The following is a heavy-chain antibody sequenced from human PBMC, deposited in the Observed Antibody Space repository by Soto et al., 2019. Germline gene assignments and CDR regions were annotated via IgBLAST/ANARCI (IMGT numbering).Heavy chain of an antibody. CDR1: GGSISSYY. V-gene: IGHV4-59*01. J-gene: IGHJ4*02. Sequence: PSETLSLTCTVSGGSISSYYWSWIRQPAGKGLEWIGYIYYSGSTNYNPSLKSRVTISVDTSKNQFSLKLSSVTAADTAVYYCARGGVAAHEAHIFDYWGQGTLVTVSS. D-gene: IGHD6-13*01. CDR2: IYYSGST. CDR3: ARGGVAAHEAHIFDY.